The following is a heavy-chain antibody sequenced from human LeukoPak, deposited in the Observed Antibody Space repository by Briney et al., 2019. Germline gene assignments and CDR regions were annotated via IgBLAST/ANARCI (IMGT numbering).Heavy chain of an antibody. CDR1: GFTFSSYS. Sequence: GRFLRLSCAASGFTFSSYSMNWVRQAPGKGLEWVSSISSSSSYIYYADSVKGRFTISRDNAKNSLYLQMNSLRAEDTALYYCAKDVEGAVAGYFDYWGQGTLVTVSS. CDR2: ISSSSSYI. CDR3: AKDVEGAVAGYFDY. D-gene: IGHD6-19*01. J-gene: IGHJ4*02. V-gene: IGHV3-21*04.